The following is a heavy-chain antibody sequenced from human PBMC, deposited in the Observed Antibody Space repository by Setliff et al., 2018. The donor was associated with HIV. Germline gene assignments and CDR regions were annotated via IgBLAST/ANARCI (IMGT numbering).Heavy chain of an antibody. Sequence: HPSETLSLSCATSGFTFDSYSIIWVRQAPGKGLEWVSYISGLGGGTIYYVDSVKGRFTISRDNAKNSLYLQMNSLRAEDTAVYYCASHFGYCSSTSCEGYWGQGALVTVSS. J-gene: IGHJ4*02. CDR1: GFTFDSYS. CDR2: ISGLGGGTI. CDR3: ASHFGYCSSTSCEGY. D-gene: IGHD2-2*01. V-gene: IGHV3-48*04.